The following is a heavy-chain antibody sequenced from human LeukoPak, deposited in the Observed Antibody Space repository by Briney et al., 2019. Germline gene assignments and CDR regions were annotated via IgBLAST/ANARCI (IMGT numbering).Heavy chain of an antibody. D-gene: IGHD6-19*01. CDR3: ARLRPVAGYDAFDI. CDR2: IYYSGST. CDR1: GGSISSYY. V-gene: IGHV4-59*08. J-gene: IGHJ3*02. Sequence: SETLSLTCSVSGGSISSYYWSWIRQPPGKGLEWIGYIYYSGSTNYNPSLKSRVTMSVDTSKKQFSLKLTSVTAADTAVYYCARLRPVAGYDAFDIWGHGTMVTVSS.